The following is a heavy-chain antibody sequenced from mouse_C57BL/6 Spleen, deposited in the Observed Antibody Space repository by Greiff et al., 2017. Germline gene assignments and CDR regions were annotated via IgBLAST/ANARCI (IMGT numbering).Heavy chain of an antibody. CDR1: GYTFTSYG. D-gene: IGHD3-3*01. CDR3: ARSELFFFDY. J-gene: IGHJ2*01. CDR2: IYPRSGNT. V-gene: IGHV1-81*01. Sequence: VQRVESGAELARPGASVKLSCKASGYTFTSYGISWVKQRTGQGLEWIGEIYPRSGNTYYNEKFKGKATLTADKSSSTAYMELRSLTSEYSAVYFCARSELFFFDYWGQGPTLTVSS.